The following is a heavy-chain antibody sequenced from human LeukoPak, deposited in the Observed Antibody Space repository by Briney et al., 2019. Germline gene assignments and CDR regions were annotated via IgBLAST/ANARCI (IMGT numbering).Heavy chain of an antibody. D-gene: IGHD6-13*01. CDR1: GFTFSSYE. CDR3: AREPNIYSSSWSRTFDH. CDR2: ISSSGSTI. Sequence: PGGSLRLSCAASGFTFSSYEMNWVRQAPGKGLQWVSYISSSGSTIYYADSVKGRFTISRDNAKNSLYLQMNSLRAEDTAVYYCAREPNIYSSSWSRTFDHWGQGTLVTVSS. J-gene: IGHJ4*02. V-gene: IGHV3-48*03.